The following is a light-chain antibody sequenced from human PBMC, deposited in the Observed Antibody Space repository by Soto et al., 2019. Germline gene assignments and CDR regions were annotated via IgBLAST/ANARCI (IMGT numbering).Light chain of an antibody. V-gene: IGLV2-18*02. J-gene: IGLJ3*02. Sequence: QSVLTQPPSVSGSPGQSVTISCTGTSIDFVSYNRVSWYQQSPGSAPKLLIYEVRNRPSGVPDRFSESKSGNTASLTISELQAEDEADYYCGSYTSSSSRGFGARTQLTAL. CDR3: GSYTSSSSRG. CDR1: SIDFVSYNR. CDR2: EVR.